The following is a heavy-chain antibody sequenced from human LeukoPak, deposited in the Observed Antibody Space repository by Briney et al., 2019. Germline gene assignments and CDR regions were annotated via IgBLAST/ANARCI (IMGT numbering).Heavy chain of an antibody. CDR1: GFPFSSYW. CDR3: VRDLGGRSGH. Sequence: GGSLRLSCVASGFPFSSYWMTWVRQAPGKGLEWVANIKQDGSKKSYADSVKGRSTIFRDNAKNTLYLQMNSLRAEDTAVYYCVRDLGGRSGHWGQGTLVTVSS. D-gene: IGHD1-26*01. CDR2: IKQDGSKK. V-gene: IGHV3-7*01. J-gene: IGHJ4*02.